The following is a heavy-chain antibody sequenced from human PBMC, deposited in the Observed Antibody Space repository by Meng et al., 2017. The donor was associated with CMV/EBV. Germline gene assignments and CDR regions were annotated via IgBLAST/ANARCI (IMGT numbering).Heavy chain of an antibody. J-gene: IGHJ4*02. Sequence: QVQLVDSEGGVVQPVGSLRLSCVASGFTFSTYGMHWVRQAPGKGLEWVTFIRYDGSRKYYADSVKGRFTISRDNSKNTLYLQMNNLRAEDTAVYYCTKDRLVGATTGFDFWGQGTLVTVSS. CDR2: IRYDGSRK. D-gene: IGHD1-26*01. CDR1: GFTFSTYG. CDR3: TKDRLVGATTGFDF. V-gene: IGHV3-30*02.